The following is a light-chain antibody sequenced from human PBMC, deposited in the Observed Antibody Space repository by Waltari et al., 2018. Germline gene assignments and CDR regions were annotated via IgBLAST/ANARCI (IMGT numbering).Light chain of an antibody. Sequence: IQMSQSPSSLSASVGDRVTITCRASQGISSYLNWYQQKLGKAPKLLIYYANSLASGVPSRFSGSGSGTEFTLTISSLQPEDFATYYCQQGNSNPFTFGPGTKLDIK. CDR1: QGISSY. J-gene: IGKJ3*01. CDR2: YAN. CDR3: QQGNSNPFT. V-gene: IGKV1-13*02.